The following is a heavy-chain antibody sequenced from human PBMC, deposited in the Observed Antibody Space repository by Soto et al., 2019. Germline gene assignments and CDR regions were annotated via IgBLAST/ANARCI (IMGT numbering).Heavy chain of an antibody. J-gene: IGHJ4*02. D-gene: IGHD5-12*01. CDR3: ATDYMRGADY. CDR1: GYSFISYG. Sequence: QIQLVQSGSEVKNPGASVKVYCKTSGYSFISYGIHWVRQAPGQRLEWIGWITGDDGKTNYSPRFQGRVTLIRDTSAGTSYMELSSLTSEDTAVYYCATDYMRGADYWGQGTLVTFSS. CDR2: ITGDDGKT. V-gene: IGHV1-3*01.